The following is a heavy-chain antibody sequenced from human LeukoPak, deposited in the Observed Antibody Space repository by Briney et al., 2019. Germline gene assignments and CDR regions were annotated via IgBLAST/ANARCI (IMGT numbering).Heavy chain of an antibody. CDR1: GHALSEFS. CDR2: FEPEEGET. CDR3: ATVRSGVGYPSDYYYYMDV. D-gene: IGHD3-3*01. Sequence: GASVKVSCKVSGHALSEFSMHWVRQAPGKGLEWMGGFEPEEGETIFAEKFQGRVTMTEDTSTDTAYMELSTLRSEDTALYYCATVRSGVGYPSDYYYYMDVWGEGTTVIVSS. V-gene: IGHV1-24*01. J-gene: IGHJ6*03.